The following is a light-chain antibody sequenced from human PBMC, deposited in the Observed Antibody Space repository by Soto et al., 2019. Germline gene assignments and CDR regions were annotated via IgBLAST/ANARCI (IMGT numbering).Light chain of an antibody. J-gene: IGKJ1*01. CDR2: DAS. Sequence: EIVLTQSPATLSLSPGDTATLSCRASQNINNYLAWYQQKPGQAPRLLIYDASNRATGIPPRFSGRGSGTDFTLTISSLEPEDFATYYCQQGYSTPWTFGQGTKVEIK. CDR3: QQGYSTPWT. V-gene: IGKV3-11*01. CDR1: QNINNY.